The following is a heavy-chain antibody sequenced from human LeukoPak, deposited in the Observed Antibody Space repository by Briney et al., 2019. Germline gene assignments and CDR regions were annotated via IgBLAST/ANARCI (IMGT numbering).Heavy chain of an antibody. CDR3: AREDTAIDY. D-gene: IGHD5-18*01. CDR2: ISYDGSNK. CDR1: GFTFSSYA. J-gene: IGHJ4*02. V-gene: IGHV3-30-3*01. Sequence: GGSLRLSCAASGFTFSSYAMHWVRQAPGKGLEWVAVISYDGSNKYYADSVKGRFTIPRDNSKNTLYLQMNSLRAEDTAVYYCAREDTAIDYWGQGTLVTVSS.